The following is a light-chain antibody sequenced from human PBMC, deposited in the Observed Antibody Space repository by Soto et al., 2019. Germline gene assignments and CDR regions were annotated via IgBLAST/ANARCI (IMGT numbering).Light chain of an antibody. J-gene: IGKJ5*01. V-gene: IGKV1-39*01. CDR2: TAS. Sequence: DIQMTQSPSTLSASVGDRVAITCRASQSISGWLAWYQQKPGKAPSLLIYTASSLHSGVPSRFSGSGSGTDFTLTISSLQPEDFATYYCQQSYSTPITFGQGTRLEIK. CDR3: QQSYSTPIT. CDR1: QSISGW.